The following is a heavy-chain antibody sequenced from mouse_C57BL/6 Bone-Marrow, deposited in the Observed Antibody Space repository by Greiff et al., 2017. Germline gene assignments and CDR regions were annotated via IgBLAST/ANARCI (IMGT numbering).Heavy chain of an antibody. J-gene: IGHJ3*01. CDR3: ARHEVFAY. Sequence: EVKLMESGGDLVKPGGSLKLSCAASGFTFSSYGMSWVRQTPDKRLEWVATISSGGSYTYYPDSVKGRFTISRDNAKNTLYLQMSSLKSEDTAMYYCARHEVFAYWGQGTLGTVSA. V-gene: IGHV5-6*01. CDR2: ISSGGSYT. CDR1: GFTFSSYG.